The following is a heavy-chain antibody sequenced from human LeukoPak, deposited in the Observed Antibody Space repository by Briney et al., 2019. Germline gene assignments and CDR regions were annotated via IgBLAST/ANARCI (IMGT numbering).Heavy chain of an antibody. D-gene: IGHD5-18*01. CDR2: IIPIFGTA. CDR3: ARVPGYSYAFDY. J-gene: IGHJ4*02. V-gene: IGHV1-69*13. CDR1: GGTFSSYA. Sequence: SVKVSCKASGGTFSSYAISWVRQAPGQGLEWMGGIIPIFGTANYAQKFQGRVTITADESTSTAYMELSSLRSEDTAVYYCARVPGYSYAFDYWGQGTLVTVSS.